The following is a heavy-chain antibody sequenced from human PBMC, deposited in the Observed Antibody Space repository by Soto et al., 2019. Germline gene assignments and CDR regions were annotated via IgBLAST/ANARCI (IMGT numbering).Heavy chain of an antibody. CDR3: ARLLGSVIRFLETLSGPNWFDP. V-gene: IGHV4-39*01. CDR2: IYYSGST. J-gene: IGHJ5*02. Sequence: QLQLQESGPGLVKPSETLSLTCTVSGGSISSSSYYWGWIRQPPGKGLEWIGSIYYSGSTYYNPSLKSRVTISVDTSKNQFSLKLSSVTAADTAVYYCARLLGSVIRFLETLSGPNWFDPWGQGTLVTVSS. D-gene: IGHD3-3*01. CDR1: GGSISSSSYY.